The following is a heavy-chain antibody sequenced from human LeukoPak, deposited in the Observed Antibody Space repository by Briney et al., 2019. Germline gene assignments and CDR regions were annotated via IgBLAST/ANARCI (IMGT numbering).Heavy chain of an antibody. CDR3: ARRGDSSSWYKY. Sequence: GASLQISCEGSGYIFTSYWIGWVRQLPGKGLEWMGIIYPGDSDTRYSPSFQGQVTISADKSISTAYLQWSSLKASDTAMYYCARRGDSSSWYKYWGQGTLVTVSS. D-gene: IGHD6-13*01. CDR2: IYPGDSDT. CDR1: GYIFTSYW. V-gene: IGHV5-51*01. J-gene: IGHJ4*02.